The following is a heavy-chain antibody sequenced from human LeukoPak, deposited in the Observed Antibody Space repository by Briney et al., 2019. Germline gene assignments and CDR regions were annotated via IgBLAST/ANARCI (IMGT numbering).Heavy chain of an antibody. D-gene: IGHD3-22*01. CDR2: ISAYNGNT. CDR3: ASFLYYYESSGYYYNY. Sequence: ASVKVSCKASGYTFTSYGISWVRQAPGQALEWMGWISAYNGNTNYAQKLQGRVTMTTDTSTRTAYMELRSLRSDDTAVYYCASFLYYYESSGYYYNYWGQGTLVTVSS. J-gene: IGHJ4*02. V-gene: IGHV1-18*01. CDR1: GYTFTSYG.